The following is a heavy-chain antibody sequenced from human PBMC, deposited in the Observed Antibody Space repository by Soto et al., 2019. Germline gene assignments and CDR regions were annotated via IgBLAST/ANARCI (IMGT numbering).Heavy chain of an antibody. CDR1: GGSITSSY. CDR2: IYDTGISGYTPST. J-gene: IGHJ6*02. V-gene: IGHV4-59*01. Sequence: PXETRARTCTVCGGSITSSYRSWNRRPPGKGLEWIAYIYDTGISGYTPSTSYNPSLKSRVTMSVDTSKSQFSLKLTSVTAADTAVYYCARGEDAFFYYGLDVWGQGFTVTVSS. CDR3: ARGEDAFFYYGLDV.